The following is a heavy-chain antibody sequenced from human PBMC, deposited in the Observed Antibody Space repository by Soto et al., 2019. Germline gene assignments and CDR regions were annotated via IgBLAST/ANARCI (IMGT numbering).Heavy chain of an antibody. CDR2: IRSKANSYAT. CDR1: GFTFSGSA. D-gene: IGHD1-26*01. CDR3: TRHDGANDAFDI. V-gene: IGHV3-73*01. Sequence: TGGSLRLSCAASGFTFSGSAMHWVRQASEKGLEWVGRIRSKANSYATAYAASVKGRFTISRDDSKNTAYLQMNSLKTEDTAVYYCTRHDGANDAFDIWGQGTMVTVSS. J-gene: IGHJ3*02.